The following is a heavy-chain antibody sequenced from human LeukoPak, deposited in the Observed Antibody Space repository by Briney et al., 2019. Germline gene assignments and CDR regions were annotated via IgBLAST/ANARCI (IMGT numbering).Heavy chain of an antibody. J-gene: IGHJ6*03. CDR1: GDSISSGTYY. V-gene: IGHV4-61*02. D-gene: IGHD6-6*01. CDR2: IDASGNP. CDR3: ARGFEYSTSSRLGYYYFYMDV. Sequence: SETLSLTCTVSGDSISSGTYYWSWIRQPAGKGLEWIGRIDASGNPNYNPSLRSRLTMSVDTSKNQFSLNLRFVTAADTAVFYCARGFEYSTSSRLGYYYFYMDVWGIGTRVTVSS.